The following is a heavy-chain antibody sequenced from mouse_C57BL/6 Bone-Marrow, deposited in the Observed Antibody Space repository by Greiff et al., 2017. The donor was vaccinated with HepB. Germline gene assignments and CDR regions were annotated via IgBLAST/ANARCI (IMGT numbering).Heavy chain of an antibody. Sequence: QVQLQQPGAELVKPGASVKMSCKASGYTFTSYWITWVKQRPGQGLEWIGDIYPGSGSTNYNEKFKSKATLTVDTSSSTAYMPLSSLTSEDSAVYYCARSGAYYSNYDYYAMDYWGQGTSVTVSS. D-gene: IGHD2-5*01. CDR1: GYTFTSYW. CDR2: IYPGSGST. J-gene: IGHJ4*01. V-gene: IGHV1-55*01. CDR3: ARSGAYYSNYDYYAMDY.